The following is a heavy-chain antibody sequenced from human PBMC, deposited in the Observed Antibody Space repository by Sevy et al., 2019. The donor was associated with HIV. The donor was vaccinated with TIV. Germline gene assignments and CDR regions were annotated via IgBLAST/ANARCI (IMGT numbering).Heavy chain of an antibody. J-gene: IGHJ6*02. V-gene: IGHV5-51*01. CDR1: GYSFTSYW. CDR3: ARHGGHSSSWYPSYYGMDV. CDR2: IYPGDSDT. D-gene: IGHD6-13*01. Sequence: GESLKISCKGSGYSFTSYWIGWVRQMPGKGLEWMGIIYPGDSDTRYSPSFQGQVTISADKSITTAYLQWSSLKASDTAMYSCARHGGHSSSWYPSYYGMDVWGQGTTVTVSS.